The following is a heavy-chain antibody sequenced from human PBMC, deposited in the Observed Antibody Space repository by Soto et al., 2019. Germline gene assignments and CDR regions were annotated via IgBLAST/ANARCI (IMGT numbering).Heavy chain of an antibody. CDR2: IYQSGST. CDR1: GAPITSGAYS. V-gene: IGHV4-30-2*01. CDR3: ARDMSGCSSSDCYLSGWFDP. J-gene: IGHJ5*02. D-gene: IGHD2-21*02. Sequence: QLQLRESGSGLVKPSQTLSLTCTVSGAPITSGAYSWSWIRQPPGKGLEWIGFIYQSGSTHYNPSLKSRVPTSVDRSKNHFSLQMTSLTEADTAVYYCARDMSGCSSSDCYLSGWFDPWGPGTLVTVSS.